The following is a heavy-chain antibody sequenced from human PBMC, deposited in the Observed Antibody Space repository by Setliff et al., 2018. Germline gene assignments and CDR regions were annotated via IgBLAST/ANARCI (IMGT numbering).Heavy chain of an antibody. CDR2: ISSSSSYI. J-gene: IGHJ6*03. CDR1: GFTFSSYS. CDR3: ARAKGNDYSMDV. Sequence: GSLRLSCAASGFTFSSYSMNWVRRAPGKGLEWVSSISSSSSYIYYADSVKGRFTISRDNAKNSLYLQMNSLRAEDTAVYYCARAKGNDYSMDVWGKGTTVTVSS. V-gene: IGHV3-21*01.